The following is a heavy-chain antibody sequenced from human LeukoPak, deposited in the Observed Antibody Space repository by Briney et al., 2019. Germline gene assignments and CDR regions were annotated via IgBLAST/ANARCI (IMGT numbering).Heavy chain of an antibody. CDR2: INPNTGGT. CDR1: GYTFTGYY. D-gene: IGHD2-2*01. Sequence: ASVKVSCKASGYTFTGYYMNWVRQAPGQGLEWMGRINPNTGGTNYAQNFQGSVTMTRDTSITTVYMELSRLRPDDTAVYYCARDLGVVVPAAIDYWGQGTLVTVSS. V-gene: IGHV1-2*06. CDR3: ARDLGVVVPAAIDY. J-gene: IGHJ4*02.